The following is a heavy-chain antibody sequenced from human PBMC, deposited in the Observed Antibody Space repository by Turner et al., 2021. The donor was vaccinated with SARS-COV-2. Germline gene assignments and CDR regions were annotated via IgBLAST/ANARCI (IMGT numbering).Heavy chain of an antibody. CDR1: GGSISSYY. Sequence: QVQLQESGPGLVKPSETLSLTCTVSGGSISSYYWSWIRQPPGKGLEWIAYIYYSGSTNYNPSLKSRVTISVDTSKNQLSLNLISVTAADTAVYYCARHQGSASGYDHGMNVWGQGTAVIVSS. V-gene: IGHV4-59*08. D-gene: IGHD1-26*01. J-gene: IGHJ6*02. CDR3: ARHQGSASGYDHGMNV. CDR2: IYYSGST.